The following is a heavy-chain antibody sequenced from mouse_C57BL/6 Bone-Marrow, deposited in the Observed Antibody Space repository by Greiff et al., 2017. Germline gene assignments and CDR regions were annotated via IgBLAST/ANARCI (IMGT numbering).Heavy chain of an antibody. CDR2: IYPRSGNT. CDR1: GYTFTSYG. J-gene: IGHJ3*01. CDR3: AIYPWFAY. V-gene: IGHV1-81*01. Sequence: VKLMESGAELARPGASVKLSCKASGYTFTSYGISWVKQRTGQGLEWIGEIYPRSGNTYYNEKFKGKATLTADKSSSTAYMELRSLTSEDSAVYFCAIYPWFAYWGQGTLVTVSA.